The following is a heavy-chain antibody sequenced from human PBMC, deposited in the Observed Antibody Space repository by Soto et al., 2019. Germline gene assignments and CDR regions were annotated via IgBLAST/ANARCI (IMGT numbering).Heavy chain of an antibody. CDR3: ARSRGYYCSGGSCYRDPVGPFDP. V-gene: IGHV4-31*03. D-gene: IGHD2-15*01. J-gene: IGHJ5*02. CDR1: GGSISSGGYY. Sequence: SETLSLTCTVSGGSISSGGYYWSWIRQHPGKGLEWIGYIYYSGSTYYNPSLKSRVTISVDTSKNQFSLKLSSVTAADTAVYYCARSRGYYCSGGSCYRDPVGPFDPWGQGTLVTVSS. CDR2: IYYSGST.